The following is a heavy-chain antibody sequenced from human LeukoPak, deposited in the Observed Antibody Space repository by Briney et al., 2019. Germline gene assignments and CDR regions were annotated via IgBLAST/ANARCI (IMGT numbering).Heavy chain of an antibody. V-gene: IGHV1-69*13. CDR2: IIPIFGTA. CDR1: GGTFSSYA. Sequence: SVKVSCKXSGGTFSSYAISWVRQAPGQGLEWMGGIIPIFGTANYAQKFQGRVTITADESTSTAYMELSSLRSEDTAVYYCARMAASYGDYRDNWGQRTLVTVSS. D-gene: IGHD4-17*01. J-gene: IGHJ4*02. CDR3: ARMAASYGDYRDN.